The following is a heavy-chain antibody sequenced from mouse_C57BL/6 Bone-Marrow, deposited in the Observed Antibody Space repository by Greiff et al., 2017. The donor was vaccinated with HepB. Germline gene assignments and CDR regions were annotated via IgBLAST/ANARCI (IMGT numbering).Heavy chain of an antibody. CDR1: GYAFTNYL. CDR2: INPGSGGT. V-gene: IGHV1-54*01. CDR3: ARSIHYGSSYDDWYFDV. J-gene: IGHJ1*03. Sequence: QVQLQQSGAELVRPGTSVKVSCKASGYAFTNYLIEWVKQRPGQGLEWIGVINPGSGGTNYNEKLKGKATLTADKSSSTAYMQLSSLTSEDSAVYFCARSIHYGSSYDDWYFDVWGTGTTVTVSS. D-gene: IGHD1-1*01.